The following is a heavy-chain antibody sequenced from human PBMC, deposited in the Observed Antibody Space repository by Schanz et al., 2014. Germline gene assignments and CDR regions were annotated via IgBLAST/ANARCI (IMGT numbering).Heavy chain of an antibody. CDR2: ISGRDGST. CDR1: GFTFSSYA. V-gene: IGHV3-23*04. D-gene: IGHD6-13*01. J-gene: IGHJ4*02. CDR3: ARDGEAAAGCDY. Sequence: EVQLVESGGGLVQPGGSLRLSCAASGFTFSSYAMTWVRQAPGMGLEWVSAISGRDGSTYYADSVRGRFTISRDNSKNTVYLQMTSLRAEDTAVYYCARDGEAAAGCDYWGQGTLVAVSS.